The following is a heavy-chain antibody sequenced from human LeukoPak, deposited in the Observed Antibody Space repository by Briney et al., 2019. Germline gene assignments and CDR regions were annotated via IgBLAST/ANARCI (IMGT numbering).Heavy chain of an antibody. D-gene: IGHD6-13*01. Sequence: SVKVSCKASGGTFSSYVLSWVRQAPGQGLEWMGGIIPVFGTSKYAQRLQDRVTITADESTSTVYMELSSLRFEDTAVYYCVRDVGAQQMVKGGFYYYALDVWGQGTTVTVTS. CDR1: GGTFSSYV. CDR2: IIPVFGTS. CDR3: VRDVGAQQMVKGGFYYYALDV. V-gene: IGHV1-69*13. J-gene: IGHJ6*02.